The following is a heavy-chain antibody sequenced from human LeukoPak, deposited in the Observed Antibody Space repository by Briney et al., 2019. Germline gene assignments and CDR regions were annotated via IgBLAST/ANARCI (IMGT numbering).Heavy chain of an antibody. J-gene: IGHJ4*02. CDR3: AKRGVVIRVILVGFHKEAYYFES. V-gene: IGHV3-23*01. CDR2: ISDSGGST. Sequence: GGSLRLSCAVSGITLSNYGMSWVRQAPGKGLEWVAGISDSGGSTKYADSVKGRFTIARDNRKNTLYLQMNSLRAEDTAVYFCAKRGVVIRVILVGFHKEAYYFESWGQGALVTVSS. CDR1: GITLSNYG. D-gene: IGHD3/OR15-3a*01.